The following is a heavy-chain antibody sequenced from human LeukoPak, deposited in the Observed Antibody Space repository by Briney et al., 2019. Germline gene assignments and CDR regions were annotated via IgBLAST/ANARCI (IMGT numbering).Heavy chain of an antibody. Sequence: SETLSLTCSVSGDSLSSSSWTWIRQSPGKGLESLGYISNNGNAKYNSSFEGRVTMSVDTSKSHFSLTLSSVTAADTAVYYCTRRIFSALLRPLLYSFIDGWRKGSAV. D-gene: IGHD2/OR15-2a*01. CDR3: TRRIFSALLRPLLYSFIDG. CDR2: ISNNGNA. J-gene: IGHJ6*03. V-gene: IGHV4-59*08. CDR1: GDSLSSSS.